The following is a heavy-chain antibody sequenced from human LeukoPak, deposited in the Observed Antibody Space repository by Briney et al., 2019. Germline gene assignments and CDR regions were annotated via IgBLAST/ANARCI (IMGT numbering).Heavy chain of an antibody. Sequence: SETLSLTCTVSGGSISSSSYYWGWIRQPPGKGLEWIGSIYYSGSTYYNPSLKSRVTISVDTSKNQFSLKLSSVTAADTAVYYCASLGYCSSTSCYGRYNWFDPWGQGTLVTVSS. CDR3: ASLGYCSSTSCYGRYNWFDP. CDR2: IYYSGST. V-gene: IGHV4-39*07. J-gene: IGHJ5*02. CDR1: GGSISSSSYY. D-gene: IGHD2-2*01.